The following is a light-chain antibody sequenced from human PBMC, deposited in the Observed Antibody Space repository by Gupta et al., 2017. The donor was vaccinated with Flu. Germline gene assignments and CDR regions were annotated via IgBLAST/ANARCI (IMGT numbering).Light chain of an antibody. CDR3: KRCAHPWT. J-gene: IGKJ2*01. Sequence: DVVISQSPLSLSVTLGQAASISCRSSQSRVYKNGITSLTWFQQRPGQAPRRLIYEVSTRDSGVPARFSGSGSVNDFTLKSSRVEDEDVGVYYCKRCAHPWTFGQGTMLEI. CDR2: EVS. CDR1: QSRVYKNGITS. V-gene: IGKV2-30*01.